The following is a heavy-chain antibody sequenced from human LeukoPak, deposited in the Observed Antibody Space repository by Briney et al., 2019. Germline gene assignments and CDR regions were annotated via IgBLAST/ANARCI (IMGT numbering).Heavy chain of an antibody. D-gene: IGHD5-18*01. CDR1: GDSISSYY. V-gene: IGHV4-4*07. J-gene: IGHJ4*02. Sequence: SETLSLTCTVSGDSISSYYWSWIRQPAGKGLEWIGRIYTSGSTNYNPSLKSRVTMSVDTSKNQFSLKLSSVTAADTAVYYCARDNYSYGYWFFDYWGQGTLVTVSS. CDR3: ARDNYSYGYWFFDY. CDR2: IYTSGST.